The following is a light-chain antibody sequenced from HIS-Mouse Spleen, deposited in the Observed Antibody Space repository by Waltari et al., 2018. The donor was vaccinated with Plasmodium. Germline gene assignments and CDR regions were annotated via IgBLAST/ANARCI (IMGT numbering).Light chain of an antibody. V-gene: IGKV3-15*01. Sequence: EIVMTQSPATLSVSPGERATLSCRASQSVSSNLAWYQQKPGQAPRLLIYGASTRATGIPARFSGIGSGTEFTLTISSLQSEDLAVYYCQQYNNWSFTFGPGTKVDIK. CDR2: GAS. CDR1: QSVSSN. CDR3: QQYNNWSFT. J-gene: IGKJ3*01.